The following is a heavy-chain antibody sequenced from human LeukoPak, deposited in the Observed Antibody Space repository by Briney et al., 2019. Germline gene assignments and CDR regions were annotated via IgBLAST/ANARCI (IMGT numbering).Heavy chain of an antibody. V-gene: IGHV3-30-3*01. D-gene: IGHD1-26*01. Sequence: QPGGSLRLSCAASGFTFSSYAMHWVRQAPGKGLEWVAVISYDGSNKYYADSVKGRFTISRDNSKNTLYLQMNSLRAEDTAVYYCARDKASGSDFDYWGQGTLVTVSS. CDR2: ISYDGSNK. CDR3: ARDKASGSDFDY. J-gene: IGHJ4*02. CDR1: GFTFSSYA.